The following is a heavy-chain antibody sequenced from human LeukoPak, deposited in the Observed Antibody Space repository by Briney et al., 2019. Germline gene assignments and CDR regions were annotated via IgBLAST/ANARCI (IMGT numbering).Heavy chain of an antibody. Sequence: GGSLRLSCAASGFTFSSYEMNWVRQAPGKGLEWVSYISSSGSTIYYADSVKGRFTISRDNAKNSLYLQMDSLGAEDTAVYYCARAIGWRDAFDIWGQGTVVTVSS. J-gene: IGHJ3*02. V-gene: IGHV3-48*03. CDR1: GFTFSSYE. D-gene: IGHD6-19*01. CDR2: ISSSGSTI. CDR3: ARAIGWRDAFDI.